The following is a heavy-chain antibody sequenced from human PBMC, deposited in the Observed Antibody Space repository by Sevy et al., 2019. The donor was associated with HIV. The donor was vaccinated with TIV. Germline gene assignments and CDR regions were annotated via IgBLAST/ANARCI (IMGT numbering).Heavy chain of an antibody. J-gene: IGHJ4*02. Sequence: GGSLRLSCATSGFTFSGYGMHWVRQAPGKGLEWLALISNDGSDTYYADSVRGRFTISRDNSKNTLSLLMTSLKPEDTAIYHCAKRDLNDRFLIASWGQGTLVTVSP. V-gene: IGHV3-30*18. CDR2: ISNDGSDT. CDR3: AKRDLNDRFLIAS. CDR1: GFTFSGYG. D-gene: IGHD1-1*01.